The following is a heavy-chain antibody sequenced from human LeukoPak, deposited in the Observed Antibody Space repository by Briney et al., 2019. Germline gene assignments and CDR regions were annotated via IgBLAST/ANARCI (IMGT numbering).Heavy chain of an antibody. J-gene: IGHJ4*02. Sequence: SETLSLTCTVSGYSISSGYYWGWIRQPPGKGLEWIGSIYHSGSTYYNPSLKSRVTISVDTSKNQFSLKLSSVTAADTAVYYCARESSSFPLDYWGQGTLVTVSS. CDR2: IYHSGST. CDR1: GYSISSGYY. V-gene: IGHV4-38-2*02. CDR3: ARESSSFPLDY. D-gene: IGHD6-6*01.